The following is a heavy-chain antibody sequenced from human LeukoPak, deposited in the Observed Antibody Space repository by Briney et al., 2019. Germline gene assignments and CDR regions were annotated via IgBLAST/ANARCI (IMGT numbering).Heavy chain of an antibody. V-gene: IGHV3-23*01. CDR3: AKARYSGYAFDAFDM. Sequence: GGSLRLSCAASGFTFSNSAMNWVRQAPGKGPEWVSVISGGGGSTFYADSVKGRFTISRDNSKNTLYLQMNSLRAEDTAVYYCAKARYSGYAFDAFDMWSQGTMVSVSS. CDR1: GFTFSNSA. D-gene: IGHD5-12*01. CDR2: ISGGGGST. J-gene: IGHJ3*02.